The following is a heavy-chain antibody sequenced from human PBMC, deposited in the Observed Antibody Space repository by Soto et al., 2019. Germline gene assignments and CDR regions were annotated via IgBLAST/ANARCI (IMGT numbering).Heavy chain of an antibody. CDR2: MNPNNGNA. J-gene: IGHJ5*02. CDR3: ARVAGYCSSPSCYWFDP. V-gene: IGHV1-8*01. CDR1: GSTFPSYD. Sequence: ASGKVSCQASGSTFPSYDIHLVRQATMQVLEWMGWMNPNNGNAGYAQKFQGRVSMTRNTSISTAYMELSSLRSEDTAVYFCARVAGYCSSPSCYWFDPWGQGTLVTVSS. D-gene: IGHD2-2*01.